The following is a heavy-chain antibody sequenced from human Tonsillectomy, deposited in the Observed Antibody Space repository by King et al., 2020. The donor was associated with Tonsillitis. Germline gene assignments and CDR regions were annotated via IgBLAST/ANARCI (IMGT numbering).Heavy chain of an antibody. CDR3: ARLYSGYDVFDY. J-gene: IGHJ4*02. D-gene: IGHD5-12*01. CDR1: GGSISSSTYY. Sequence: LQLQESGPGLVKPSETLSLTCTVSGGSISSSTYYWGWIRQPPGKGLEWIGSIYYSGSTHYNPSLKSRVTISVDTSKNQFSLKVSSVTAADTAVYYCARLYSGYDVFDYWGQGTLVTVSS. CDR2: IYYSGST. V-gene: IGHV4-39*01.